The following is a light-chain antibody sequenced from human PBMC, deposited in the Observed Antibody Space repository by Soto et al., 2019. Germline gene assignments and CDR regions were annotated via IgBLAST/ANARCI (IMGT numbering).Light chain of an antibody. V-gene: IGKV1-33*01. CDR1: QDISDH. J-gene: IGKJ2*01. Sequence: DIQMTQSPSSLSASVGDRVTITCQASQDISDHLNWYQHKPGRAPKLLIFRASNLETGVPSRFSGGGFGTDFTFTISSLQPEDYATYYYQQYDALPSYTFGQGTKLEI. CDR2: RAS. CDR3: QQYDALPSYT.